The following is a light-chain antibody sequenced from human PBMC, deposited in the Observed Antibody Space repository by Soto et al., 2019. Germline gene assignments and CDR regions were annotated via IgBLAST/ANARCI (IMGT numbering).Light chain of an antibody. CDR1: QSVDIW. CDR3: QLYSGHSPWT. J-gene: IGKJ1*01. Sequence: DIQMTQSPSTLSASIGDRVTITCRASQSVDIWLAWFQQKPGKAPKVMIYKVSTLASGVPSRFSGSGSGTEFAFTIGCLQPDDFATYYGQLYSGHSPWTFGQGTKVEIK. CDR2: KVS. V-gene: IGKV1-5*03.